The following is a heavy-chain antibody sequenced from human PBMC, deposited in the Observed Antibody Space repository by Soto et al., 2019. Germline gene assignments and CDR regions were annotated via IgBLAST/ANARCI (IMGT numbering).Heavy chain of an antibody. CDR3: ARGLPQDYYGMDV. J-gene: IGHJ6*02. V-gene: IGHV4-34*01. CDR2: INHSGST. CDR1: GVSFSGYY. Sequence: QVQLQQWGAGLLKPSETLSLTCAVYGVSFSGYYWSWIRQPPGKGLEWIGEINHSGSTNYNPSLKSRVTISVDTSKNQFSLKLSSVTAADTAVYYCARGLPQDYYGMDVWGQGTTVTVSS. D-gene: IGHD2-15*01.